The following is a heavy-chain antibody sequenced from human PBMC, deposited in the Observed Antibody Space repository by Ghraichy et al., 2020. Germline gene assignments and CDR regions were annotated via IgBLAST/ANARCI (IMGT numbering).Heavy chain of an antibody. Sequence: SETLSLTCTVSGGSISSYHWSWIRQPPGKGLEWIGYIYYSGSTNYNPSLKSRVTISVDTSKNQFSLKLSSVTAADTAVYYCARDHNIVGYGVWGQGTMVTVSS. CDR2: IYYSGST. D-gene: IGHD1-26*01. CDR1: GGSISSYH. J-gene: IGHJ3*01. CDR3: ARDHNIVGYGV. V-gene: IGHV4-59*01.